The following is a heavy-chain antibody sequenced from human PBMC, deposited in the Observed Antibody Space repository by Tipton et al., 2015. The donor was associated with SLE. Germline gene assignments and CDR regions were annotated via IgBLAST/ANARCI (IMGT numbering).Heavy chain of an antibody. CDR1: GGSISSYY. D-gene: IGHD6-13*01. Sequence: LSLTCTVSGGSISSYYWSWIRQPPGKGLEWIGYIYCSGSTNYNPSLKSRVTISVDTSKNQFSLKLSSVTAADTAVYYCARRTEGDSSSWYYFDYWGQGTLVTVSS. J-gene: IGHJ4*02. V-gene: IGHV4-59*08. CDR3: ARRTEGDSSSWYYFDY. CDR2: IYCSGST.